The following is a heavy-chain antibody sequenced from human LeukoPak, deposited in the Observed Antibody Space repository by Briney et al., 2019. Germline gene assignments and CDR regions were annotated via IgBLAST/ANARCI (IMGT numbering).Heavy chain of an antibody. CDR3: AKDDTMIVVVSPFDY. D-gene: IGHD3-22*01. Sequence: GGSLRLSCSASGFTFSNYALNSVRQAPGKALEWVSAISGDGGSKGRFTISRDNSKNSLYLQMNSLGAEDTAVYYCAKDDTMIVVVSPFDYWGQGTLVTVSS. CDR1: GFTFSNYA. J-gene: IGHJ4*02. V-gene: IGHV3-23*01. CDR2: ISGDGGS.